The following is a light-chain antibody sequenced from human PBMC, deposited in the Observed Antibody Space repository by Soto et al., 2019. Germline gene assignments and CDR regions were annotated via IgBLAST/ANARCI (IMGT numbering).Light chain of an antibody. V-gene: IGLV1-44*01. J-gene: IGLJ2*01. CDR1: GSNIGSNT. CDR2: SNK. CDR3: SSWDGRLNGVV. Sequence: QLVLTQPPSASGTPGQRVTISCSGSGSNIGSNTVNWYQQLPRTAPKLLIYSNKQRPSGVPDRFSGSKSGSSASLAITGLQSEDEAQYYCSSWDGRLNGVVFGGGTKVTVL.